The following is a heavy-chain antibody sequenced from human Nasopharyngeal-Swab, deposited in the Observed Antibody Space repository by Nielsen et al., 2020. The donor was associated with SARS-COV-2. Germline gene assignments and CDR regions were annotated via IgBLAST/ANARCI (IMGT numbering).Heavy chain of an antibody. Sequence: RQAPGKGLEWIGRIYTSGSTNYNPSLKSRVTISVDTSKNQFSLKLSSVTAADTAVYYCAREVDDYGDYPGSLVFDYWGQGTLVTVSS. CDR3: AREVDDYGDYPGSLVFDY. J-gene: IGHJ4*02. D-gene: IGHD4-17*01. CDR2: IYTSGST. V-gene: IGHV4-4*07.